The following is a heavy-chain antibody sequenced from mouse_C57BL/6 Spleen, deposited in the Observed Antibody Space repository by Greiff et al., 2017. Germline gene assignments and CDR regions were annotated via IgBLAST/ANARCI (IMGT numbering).Heavy chain of an antibody. Sequence: VKVVESGAELVRPGASVKLSCKASGYTFTDYYINWVKQRPGQGLEWIARIYPGSGNTYYNEKFKGKATLTAEKSSSTAYMQLSSLTSEDSAVYFCARDLGFAYWGQGTLVTVSA. CDR3: ARDLGFAY. CDR2: IYPGSGNT. V-gene: IGHV1-76*01. CDR1: GYTFTDYY. J-gene: IGHJ3*01.